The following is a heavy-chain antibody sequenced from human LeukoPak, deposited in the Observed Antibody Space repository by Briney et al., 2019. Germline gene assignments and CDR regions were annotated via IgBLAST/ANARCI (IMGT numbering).Heavy chain of an antibody. CDR1: GYTFIDYY. J-gene: IGHJ5*02. V-gene: IGHV1-2*02. CDR3: GRGIQSFDP. CDR2: INPKSGDT. Sequence: ASVKVSCKASGYTFIDYYIHWVRQAPGQGLEWMGWINPKSGDTNHAQKFQDRVTMTRDTSTSTGYMELRSLRSEDTAVYYCGRGIQSFDPWGQGTLVTVSS.